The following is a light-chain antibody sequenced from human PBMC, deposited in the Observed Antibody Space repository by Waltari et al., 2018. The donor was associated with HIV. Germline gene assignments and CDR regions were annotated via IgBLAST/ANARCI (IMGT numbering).Light chain of an antibody. CDR1: QSVSNT. CDR2: DAS. J-gene: IGKJ3*01. V-gene: IGKV1-39*01. Sequence: DIQMTQSPSSLSASVGDSVSITCRASQSVSNTVIWYQQKPGKAPKVLIYDASSLQSGVPSRFGGSGSGTDFTLTINSLQPDDFATYFCQQSYSSPQTFGPGTKVDIK. CDR3: QQSYSSPQT.